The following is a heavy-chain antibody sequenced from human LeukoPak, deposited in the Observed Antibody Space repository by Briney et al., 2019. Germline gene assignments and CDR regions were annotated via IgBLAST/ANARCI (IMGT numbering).Heavy chain of an antibody. D-gene: IGHD3-22*01. CDR3: AKAQYDSSGYHFDY. CDR1: GFTFDGYA. CDR2: ISWNSGSI. V-gene: IGHV3-9*01. Sequence: GGPLRLSCAASGFTFDGYAMHWVRQAPGKGLEWVSGISWNSGSIGYADSVKGRFTISRDNAKNSLYLQMNSLRAEDTALYYCAKAQYDSSGYHFDYWGQGTLVTVSS. J-gene: IGHJ4*02.